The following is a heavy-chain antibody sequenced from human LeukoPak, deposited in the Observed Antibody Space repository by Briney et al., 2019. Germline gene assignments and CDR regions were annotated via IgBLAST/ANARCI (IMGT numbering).Heavy chain of an antibody. CDR1: GGTFSSYA. CDR3: ARGGLVSSYGQSHFDY. V-gene: IGHV1-69*05. Sequence: SVKVSCKASGGTFSSYAISWVRQAPGQGLEWRGGIIPIFGTANYAQKFQGRDTITTDESTSTAYMELSSLRSEDTAVYYCARGGLVSSYGQSHFDYWGQGTLVTVSS. D-gene: IGHD5-18*01. CDR2: IIPIFGTA. J-gene: IGHJ4*02.